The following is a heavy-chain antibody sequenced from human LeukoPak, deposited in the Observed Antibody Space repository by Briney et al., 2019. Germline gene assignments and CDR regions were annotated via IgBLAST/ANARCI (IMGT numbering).Heavy chain of an antibody. CDR1: GGSFGGYY. CDR2: INHSGST. CDR3: ARLHMVTTAIDY. J-gene: IGHJ4*02. D-gene: IGHD2-21*01. Sequence: PSETLSLTCAVYGGSFGGYYWSWIRQPPGKGLEWIGEINHSGSTNYNPSLKSRVTISVDTSKNQFSLKLSSVTAADTAVYYCARLHMVTTAIDYWGQGTLVTVSS. V-gene: IGHV4-34*01.